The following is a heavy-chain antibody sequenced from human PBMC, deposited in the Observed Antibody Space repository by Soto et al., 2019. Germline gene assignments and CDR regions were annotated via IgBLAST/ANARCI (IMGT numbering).Heavy chain of an antibody. J-gene: IGHJ6*02. CDR3: STSDSILFLYSMDV. CDR1: GFTFSDAW. V-gene: IGHV3-15*01. D-gene: IGHD2-15*01. CDR2: IKSKTDGGAT. Sequence: GGSLRLSWAASGFTFSDAWMTWVRLAPGKGLEWVGRIKSKTDGGATDYAAPVKGRVAISRDDSKNKMYLQMNSLKTEDTALDSCSTSDSILFLYSMDVWCQVTSVTVSS.